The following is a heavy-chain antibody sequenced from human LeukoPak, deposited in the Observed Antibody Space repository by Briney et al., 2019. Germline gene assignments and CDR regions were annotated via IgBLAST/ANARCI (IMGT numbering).Heavy chain of an antibody. V-gene: IGHV3-21*01. J-gene: IGHJ4*02. CDR1: GFTFSSYA. D-gene: IGHD3-22*01. CDR3: ARFKDYYDSSGYYSFDY. CDR2: ISSSSSYI. Sequence: GGSLRLSCAASGFTFSSYAMTWVRQAPGKGLEWVSSISSSSSYIYYADSVKGRFTISRDNAKNSLYLQMNSLRAEDTAVYYCARFKDYYDSSGYYSFDYWGQGTLVTVSS.